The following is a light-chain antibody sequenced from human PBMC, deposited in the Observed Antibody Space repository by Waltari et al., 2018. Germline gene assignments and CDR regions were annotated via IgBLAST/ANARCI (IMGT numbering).Light chain of an antibody. J-gene: IGKJ4*01. V-gene: IGKV1-NL1*01. CDR2: AAS. CDR3: QQYYSTPLT. CDR1: QGISNS. Sequence: ENQMTQYQSSLSASVGKIVTITCRTSQGISNSLAWYQQKPGKAPKLLLYAASRLESGVPSRFSGSGSGTDYTLTISSLQPEDFATYYCQQYYSTPLTFGGGTKVEIK.